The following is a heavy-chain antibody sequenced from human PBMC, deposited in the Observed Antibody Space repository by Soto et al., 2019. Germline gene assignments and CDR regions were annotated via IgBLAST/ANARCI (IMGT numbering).Heavy chain of an antibody. Sequence: EVQVLESGGGLVQPGGSLRLSCAASGFTFSNYAVTWVRQAPGKGLEWVSAISSSGDRTYYADSVRGRFTISRDSSKSTLYRQMNSLRAEDTAVYYCAKVGSGDRYYLDYWGQGTLVTVCS. V-gene: IGHV3-23*01. CDR2: ISSSGDRT. CDR3: AKVGSGDRYYLDY. D-gene: IGHD4-17*01. J-gene: IGHJ4*02. CDR1: GFTFSNYA.